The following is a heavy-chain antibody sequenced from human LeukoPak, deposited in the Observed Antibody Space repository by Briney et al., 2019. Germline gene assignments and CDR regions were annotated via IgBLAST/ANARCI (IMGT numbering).Heavy chain of an antibody. CDR3: ARGLYYYDSSGYQLGYYYMDV. J-gene: IGHJ6*03. CDR2: INPSGGST. Sequence: ASVKVSCKASGYTFTSYYMHWVRQAPGQGLEWMGMINPSGGSTSYAQKFQGRVTMTRNTSISTAYMELSSLRSEDTAVYYCARGLYYYDSSGYQLGYYYMDVWGKGTTVTISS. CDR1: GYTFTSYY. D-gene: IGHD3-22*01. V-gene: IGHV1-46*01.